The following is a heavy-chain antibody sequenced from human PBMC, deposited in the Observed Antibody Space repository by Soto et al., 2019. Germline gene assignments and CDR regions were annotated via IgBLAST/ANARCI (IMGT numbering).Heavy chain of an antibody. D-gene: IGHD3-10*01. CDR2: INRSGGST. CDR3: ARTITLIRGVILVREFDY. J-gene: IGHJ4*02. V-gene: IGHV1-46*01. Sequence: ASVKVSCKASGYTFTSYYIHWVRQAPGQGLEWMGIINRSGGSTSYAQKFQGRVTMTRDTSTSTVYMELSSLRSEDTAVYYCARTITLIRGVILVREFDYWGQGSLVTVSS. CDR1: GYTFTSYY.